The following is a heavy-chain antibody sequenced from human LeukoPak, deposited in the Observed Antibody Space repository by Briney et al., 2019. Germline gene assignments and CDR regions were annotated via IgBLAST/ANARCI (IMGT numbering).Heavy chain of an antibody. V-gene: IGHV3-23*01. CDR2: ISGSGGST. D-gene: IGHD2-2*01. J-gene: IGHJ3*02. CDR1: GFTFSSYA. CDR3: AKSKGIVVVPAAPRDAFDI. Sequence: PGGSLRLSCAASGFTFSSYAMSWVRQAPGKGLEWVSAISGSGGSTYYADSVKGRFTISRDNSMNTLYLQMNSLRAEDTAVYYCAKSKGIVVVPAAPRDAFDIWGQGTMVTVSS.